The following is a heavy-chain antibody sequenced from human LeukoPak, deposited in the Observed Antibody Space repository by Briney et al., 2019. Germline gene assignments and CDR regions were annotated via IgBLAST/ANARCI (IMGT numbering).Heavy chain of an antibody. V-gene: IGHV4-30-2*01. CDR1: GGSISSGGYS. CDR2: IYHSGST. D-gene: IGHD6-19*01. J-gene: IGHJ4*02. CDR3: ARTRAVAGEYYFDY. Sequence: PSETLSLTCAVSGGSISSGGYSWSWIRQPPGKGLEWIGYIYHSGSTYYNPSLKSRVTISVDRSKNQFSLKLSSVTAADTAVYYCARTRAVAGEYYFDYWGQGTLVTVSS.